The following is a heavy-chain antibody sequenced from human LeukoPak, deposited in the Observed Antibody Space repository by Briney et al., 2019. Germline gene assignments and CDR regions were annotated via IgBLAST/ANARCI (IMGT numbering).Heavy chain of an antibody. CDR3: AREGILWFGELGMWDI. D-gene: IGHD3-10*01. V-gene: IGHV4-59*10. Sequence: SETLSLTCAVYGGSFSGYYWSWIRQPPGKGLEWIGRIYTSGSTNYNPSLKSRVTMSVDTSKNQFSLKLSSVTAADTAVYYRAREGILWFGELGMWDIWGQGTMVTVSS. J-gene: IGHJ3*02. CDR1: GGSFSGYY. CDR2: IYTSGST.